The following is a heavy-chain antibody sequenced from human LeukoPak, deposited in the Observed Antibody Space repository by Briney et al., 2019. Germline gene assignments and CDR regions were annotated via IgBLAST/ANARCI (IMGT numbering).Heavy chain of an antibody. D-gene: IGHD4-23*01. V-gene: IGHV1-46*01. J-gene: IGHJ5*02. CDR1: GHPFTRYH. CDR3: ATNYGGDTGFDI. CDR2: IYPSDGGT. Sequence: GASVKVSCKASGHPFTRYHIHWQRQAPGQGLEYMGTIYPSDGGTSYAQKFQGRVTMTGYMSSGTVYMELTSLTSEDTAVYYCATNYGGDTGFDIWGLGTLVTVSS.